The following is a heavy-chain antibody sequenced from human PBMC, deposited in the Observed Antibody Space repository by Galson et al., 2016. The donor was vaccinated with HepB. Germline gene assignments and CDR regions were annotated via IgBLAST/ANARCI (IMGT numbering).Heavy chain of an antibody. J-gene: IGHJ3*01. CDR3: ARRDHDGLDV. CDR2: ILPGNSDT. Sequence: QSGAEVKKPGESLKISCKASGYYFTAYWIGWVRQMPGKGLEWMGMILPGNSDTRYSPSFQGQLTLSVDKSTTTAYLQWSSLKASDTAMYYCARRDHDGLDVWGQGTMVTVSS. CDR1: GYYFTAYW. V-gene: IGHV5-51*01. D-gene: IGHD1-14*01.